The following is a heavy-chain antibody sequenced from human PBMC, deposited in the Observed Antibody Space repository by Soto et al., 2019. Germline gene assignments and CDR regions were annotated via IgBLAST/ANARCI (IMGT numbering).Heavy chain of an antibody. CDR3: ARDHAIVVVPAADK. Sequence: ASVKVSCKASGYTFTSYGISWVRQAPGQGLEWMGWISAYNGNTNYAQKLQGRVTMTTDTSTSTAYMELRSLRSDDTAVYYCARDHAIVVVPAADKWGQGTLATVSS. V-gene: IGHV1-18*01. CDR2: ISAYNGNT. D-gene: IGHD2-2*01. J-gene: IGHJ4*02. CDR1: GYTFTSYG.